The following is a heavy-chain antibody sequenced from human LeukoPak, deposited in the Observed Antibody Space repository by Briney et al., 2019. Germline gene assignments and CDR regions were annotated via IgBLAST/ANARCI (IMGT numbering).Heavy chain of an antibody. CDR2: IIPIFGTA. CDR1: GGTFSSYA. J-gene: IGHJ6*02. D-gene: IGHD2-2*01. CDR3: ATKLYCSSTSCYGLWHHGMDV. V-gene: IGHV1-69*13. Sequence: SVKVSCKASGGTFSSYAISWVRQVPGQGLEWMGGIIPIFGTANYAQKFQGRVTITADESTSTAYMELSSMRSEDTAVYYCATKLYCSSTSCYGLWHHGMDVWGQGTTVTVSS.